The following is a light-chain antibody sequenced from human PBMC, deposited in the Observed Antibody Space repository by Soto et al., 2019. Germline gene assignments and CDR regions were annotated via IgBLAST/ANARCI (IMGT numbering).Light chain of an antibody. J-gene: IGLJ3*02. CDR2: EVS. CDR1: SSDVGGYNY. Sequence: QSALTQPASVSGSPGQSITISCTGTSSDVGGYNYVSWYQQYPSKAPKLMIYEVSHRPSGVSNRFSGSKSGNTASLTISGLQAEDDADYYCSSYTSSSTWVFGGGTKLTVL. CDR3: SSYTSSSTWV. V-gene: IGLV2-14*01.